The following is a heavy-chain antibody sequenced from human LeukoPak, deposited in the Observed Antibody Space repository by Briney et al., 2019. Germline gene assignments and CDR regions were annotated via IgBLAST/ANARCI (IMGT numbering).Heavy chain of an antibody. Sequence: SETLSLTCAVYGGSFSGYYWSWIRQPPGKGLEWIGEINHSGSTNYNPSLKSRVTISVDTSKNQFSLRLGSVTAADTAVYYCARGGRSSGPLAFDIWGQGTMVTVSS. CDR1: GGSFSGYY. CDR2: INHSGST. V-gene: IGHV4-34*01. J-gene: IGHJ3*02. D-gene: IGHD3-22*01. CDR3: ARGGRSSGPLAFDI.